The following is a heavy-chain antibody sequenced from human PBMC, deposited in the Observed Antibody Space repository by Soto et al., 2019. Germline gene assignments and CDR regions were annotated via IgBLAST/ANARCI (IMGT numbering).Heavy chain of an antibody. V-gene: IGHV1-69*13. CDR2: IIPIFGTA. D-gene: IGHD3-10*01. J-gene: IGHJ4*02. Sequence: SVKVCCKSSGGTYSSYAISWVRQATGQGLEWMGGIIPIFGTANYAQKFQGRVTITADESTSTAYMELSSLRSEDTAVYYCARVIFNYYGSGSYYNFFDYWGQGTLVSVSS. CDR3: ARVIFNYYGSGSYYNFFDY. CDR1: GGTYSSYA.